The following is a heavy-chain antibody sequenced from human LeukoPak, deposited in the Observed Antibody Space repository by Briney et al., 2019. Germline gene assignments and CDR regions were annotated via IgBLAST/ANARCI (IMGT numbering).Heavy chain of an antibody. D-gene: IGHD2-15*01. V-gene: IGHV4-39*02. CDR3: ARLVCGGGSCPAEFDY. Sequence: SETLSLTCIVSGGSISSGGHYWGWIRQPPGKGLEWIGSIYYSGSTYYNPSLNSRVTMFIDMSKNHFSLKMSSVTATDPAVYYCARLVCGGGSCPAEFDYWGQGTLVTVSS. CDR1: GGSISSGGHY. CDR2: IYYSGST. J-gene: IGHJ4*02.